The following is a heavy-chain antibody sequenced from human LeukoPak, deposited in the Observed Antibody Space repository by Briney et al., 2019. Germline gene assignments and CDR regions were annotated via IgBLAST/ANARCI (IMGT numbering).Heavy chain of an antibody. J-gene: IGHJ4*02. CDR1: GGTFSSYA. Sequence: SVKVSCKASGGTFSSYAISWVRQAPGQGLEWMGGIIPIFGTANYAQKFQGRVTITADESTSTAYMELSSLRSEDTAVYYCARDGGTTMTNGSGGSFDYWGQGTLVTVSS. CDR3: ARDGGTTMTNGSGGSFDY. CDR2: IIPIFGTA. V-gene: IGHV1-69*13. D-gene: IGHD4-17*01.